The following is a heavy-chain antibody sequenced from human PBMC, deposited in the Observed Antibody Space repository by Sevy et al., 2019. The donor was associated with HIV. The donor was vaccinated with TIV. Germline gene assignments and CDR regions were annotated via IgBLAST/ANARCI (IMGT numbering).Heavy chain of an antibody. D-gene: IGHD3-3*01. V-gene: IGHV1-2*02. CDR2: INPNSGGT. Sequence: ASVKVSCKASGYTFTGYYVHWVRQAPGQGLEWMGWINPNSGGTNYAQKFQGRVTMTRDTSISTAYMELSRLRSDDTAVYYCASTAGRFVAFDIWGQGTMVTVSS. J-gene: IGHJ3*02. CDR3: ASTAGRFVAFDI. CDR1: GYTFTGYY.